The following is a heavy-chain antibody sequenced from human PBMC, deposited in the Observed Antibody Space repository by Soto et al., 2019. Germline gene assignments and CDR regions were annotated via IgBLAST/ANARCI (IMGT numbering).Heavy chain of an antibody. CDR2: IFHSGST. J-gene: IGHJ4*02. D-gene: IGHD1-26*01. Sequence: QVQLQESGPGLVKPSGTLSLTCAVFGGSISNSNWWTWVRQPPGKGLDWIGEIFHSGSTNYNSSLMGRVTISVDKANNQCSLKLSSVTAADTAVYYCAHRTIVGAAIWGQGTLVTVSS. V-gene: IGHV4-4*02. CDR3: AHRTIVGAAI. CDR1: GGSISNSNW.